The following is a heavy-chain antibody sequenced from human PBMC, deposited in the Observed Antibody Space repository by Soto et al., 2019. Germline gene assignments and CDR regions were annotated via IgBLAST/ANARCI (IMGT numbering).Heavy chain of an antibody. Sequence: SVKVSCKASGGTFSSYAISWVRQAPGQGLEWMGGIIPIFGTANYAQKFQGRVTITADESTSTAYMELSSLRSEDTAVYYCARDKVIFGVESPYYYGMDVWGQGTTVTVSS. CDR3: ARDKVIFGVESPYYYGMDV. CDR2: IIPIFGTA. CDR1: GGTFSSYA. D-gene: IGHD3-3*01. J-gene: IGHJ6*02. V-gene: IGHV1-69*13.